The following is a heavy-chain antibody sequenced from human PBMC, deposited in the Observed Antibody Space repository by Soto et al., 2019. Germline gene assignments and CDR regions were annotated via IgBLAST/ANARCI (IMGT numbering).Heavy chain of an antibody. CDR1: GFTFSSYA. J-gene: IGHJ6*02. CDR2: ISYDGSNK. V-gene: IGHV3-30-3*01. Sequence: GGSLRLSCAASGFTFSSYAMHWVRQAPGKGLEWVAVISYDGSNKYYADSVKGRFTISRDNSKNTLYLQMNGLRAEDTAVYYCARESYSSGWYGRYYGMDVWGQGTTVTVSS. D-gene: IGHD6-19*01. CDR3: ARESYSSGWYGRYYGMDV.